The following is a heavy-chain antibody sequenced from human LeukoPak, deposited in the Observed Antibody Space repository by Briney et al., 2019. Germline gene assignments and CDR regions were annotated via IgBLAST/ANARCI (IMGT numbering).Heavy chain of an antibody. V-gene: IGHV3-15*01. J-gene: IGHJ5*02. CDR3: ITGRYSGKKYFDP. CDR1: GFTFTDAW. CDR2: IKSKSDGGTT. Sequence: PGGSLRLSCAASGFTFTDAWMSWVRQAPGKGLEWVGRIKSKSDGGTTDYAAPVKGRFIISRDDSQYTLYLHMSSLQAEDTAVYYCITGRYSGKKYFDPWGQGTLVTVSS. D-gene: IGHD1-26*01.